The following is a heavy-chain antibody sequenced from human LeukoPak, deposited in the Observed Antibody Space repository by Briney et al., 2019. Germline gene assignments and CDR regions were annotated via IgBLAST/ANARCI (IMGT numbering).Heavy chain of an antibody. J-gene: IGHJ2*01. CDR2: IYYSGST. V-gene: IGHV4-59*01. CDR1: GGSISSYY. D-gene: IGHD6-13*01. CDR3: ARVHSSSFSPNWYFDL. Sequence: SETLSLTCTVSGGSISSYYWSWIRQPPGKGLVWIVYIYYSGSTNYNPSLKSRVTISVDTSKNQFSLKLSSVTAADTAVYYCARVHSSSFSPNWYFDLWGRGTLVTVSS.